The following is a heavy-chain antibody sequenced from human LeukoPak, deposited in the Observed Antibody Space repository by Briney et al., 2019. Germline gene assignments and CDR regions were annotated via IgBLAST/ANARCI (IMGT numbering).Heavy chain of an antibody. D-gene: IGHD6-13*01. J-gene: IGHJ5*02. CDR3: EREVAAAGTPYNWFDP. Sequence: SETLSLTCTVSGGSISSYYWSWIRQPPGKGLEWIGYIYYSGSTNYNPSLKSRVTISVDTSKNQFSLKLSSVTAADTAVYYCEREVAAAGTPYNWFDPWGQGTLVTVSS. CDR2: IYYSGST. V-gene: IGHV4-59*01. CDR1: GGSISSYY.